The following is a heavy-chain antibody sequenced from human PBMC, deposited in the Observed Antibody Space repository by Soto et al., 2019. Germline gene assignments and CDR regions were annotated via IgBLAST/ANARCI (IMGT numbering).Heavy chain of an antibody. CDR2: IYSSGNT. V-gene: IGHV4-4*07. J-gene: IGHJ5*02. CDR1: GGTISGYY. Sequence: PSETLSLTCSVSGGTISGYYWTWIRQPAGKGLEWIGRIYSSGNTKYNPSLQSRVTMSLDTSNNQFSLRLTSVTAADTAVYYCARGKRSSDWSEPWGHGPFVTISS. CDR3: ARGKRSSDWSEP.